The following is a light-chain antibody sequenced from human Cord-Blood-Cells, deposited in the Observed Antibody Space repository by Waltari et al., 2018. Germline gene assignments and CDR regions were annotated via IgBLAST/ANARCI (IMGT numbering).Light chain of an antibody. CDR3: QQRSNWIT. CDR2: DAS. Sequence: EIVLTQSPATLSLSPGERATLSCRASQSVSSYLAWYQQKPGQAPRLLIYDASNRATGIPARCGGGGSGTDFTLTISSLEPEDFAVYYCQQRSNWITFGQGTRLEIK. V-gene: IGKV3-11*01. J-gene: IGKJ5*01. CDR1: QSVSSY.